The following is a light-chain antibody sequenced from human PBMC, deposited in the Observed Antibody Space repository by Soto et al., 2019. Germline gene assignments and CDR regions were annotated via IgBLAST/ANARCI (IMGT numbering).Light chain of an antibody. CDR1: SSDIGGYNY. V-gene: IGLV2-14*01. Sequence: QSALTQPASVSGSPGQSITISCTGTSSDIGGYNYVSWYQQHPGKAPKLMIYEVTNRPSGVSNRFSGSKSANTASLTISGLQAEDEADYYCRSYTTSSTLVVFGGGTKLTVL. CDR2: EVT. J-gene: IGLJ3*02. CDR3: RSYTTSSTLVV.